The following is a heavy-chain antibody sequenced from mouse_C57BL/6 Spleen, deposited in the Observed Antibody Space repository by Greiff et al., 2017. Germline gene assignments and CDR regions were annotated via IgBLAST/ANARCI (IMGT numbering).Heavy chain of an antibody. CDR2: IWRGGST. V-gene: IGHV2-5*01. D-gene: IGHD2-4*01. J-gene: IGHJ2*01. CDR3: AKGAYYDYDGGFDY. CDR1: GFSLTSYG. Sequence: VQLQQPGPGLVQPSQSLSITCTVSGFSLTSYGVHWVRQSPGKGLEWLGVIWRGGSTDYNAAFMSRLSITKDNSKSQVFFKMNSLQADDTAIYYCAKGAYYDYDGGFDYWGQGTTLTVSS.